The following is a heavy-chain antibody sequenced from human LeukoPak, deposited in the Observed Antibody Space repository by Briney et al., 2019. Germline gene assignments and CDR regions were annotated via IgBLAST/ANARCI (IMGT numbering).Heavy chain of an antibody. D-gene: IGHD3-22*01. CDR1: GGSISRSSYC. CDR3: ARQHPIYDSSGYDDY. J-gene: IGHJ4*02. V-gene: IGHV4-39*01. CDR2: IFYSGST. Sequence: KASETLSLTCTVSGGSISRSSYCWGWIRQPPGKGLEWIGSIFYSGSTYYNPSLKSRVTISVDTSKNQFSLRLSSVTAADTAVYYCARQHPIYDSSGYDDYWGQGTLVTVSS.